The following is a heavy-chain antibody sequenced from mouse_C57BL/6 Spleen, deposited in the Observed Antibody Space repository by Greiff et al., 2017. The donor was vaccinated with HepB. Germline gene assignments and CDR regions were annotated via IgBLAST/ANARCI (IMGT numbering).Heavy chain of an antibody. CDR3: AREAYYDYDGNYAMDY. J-gene: IGHJ4*01. Sequence: VKLVESGPGLVQPSQSLSITCTVSGFSLTSYGVHWVRQSPGKGLEWLGVIWSGGSTDYNAAFISRLSISKDNSKSQVFFKMNSLQADDTAIYYCAREAYYDYDGNYAMDYWGQGTSVTVSS. CDR2: IWSGGST. D-gene: IGHD2-4*01. CDR1: GFSLTSYG. V-gene: IGHV2-2*01.